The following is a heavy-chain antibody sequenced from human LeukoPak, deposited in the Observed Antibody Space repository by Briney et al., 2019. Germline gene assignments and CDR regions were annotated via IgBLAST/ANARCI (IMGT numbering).Heavy chain of an antibody. Sequence: GESLKISCKGSGYRFPSYWISWVRQMPGKGLEWMGTIDPSDSYTNYSPSFQGHVTISADKSISTAYLQWSSLKASDTAMYYCARLSSGYEPDFDYWGQGTLVTVSS. V-gene: IGHV5-10-1*01. D-gene: IGHD5-12*01. J-gene: IGHJ4*02. CDR1: GYRFPSYW. CDR3: ARLSSGYEPDFDY. CDR2: IDPSDSYT.